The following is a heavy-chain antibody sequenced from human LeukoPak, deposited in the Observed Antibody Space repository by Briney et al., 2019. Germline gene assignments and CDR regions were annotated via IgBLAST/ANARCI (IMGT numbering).Heavy chain of an antibody. CDR2: IDLEDVET. V-gene: IGHV1-24*01. CDR1: GYTFTSYY. D-gene: IGHD2-2*01. CDR3: ATGTSTALRGLDV. J-gene: IGHJ6*02. Sequence: KPGASVKVSCKASGYTFTSYYMHWVRQAPGKGLEWMGGIDLEDVETVYAQKFEDRLTVTEDTSTGTAYMELRSLTSEDTALYYCATGTSTALRGLDVWGQGTTVTVSS.